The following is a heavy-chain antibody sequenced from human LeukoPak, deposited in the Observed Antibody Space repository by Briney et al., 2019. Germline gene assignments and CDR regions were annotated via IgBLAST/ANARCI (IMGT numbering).Heavy chain of an antibody. CDR2: IRGVGGTI. Sequence: QPGGSLRLSCAAPEFTFSNSAMNSVRQAPGKGLDWVSVIRGVGGTIYYADSVKGRFAISRDNSMNMLFLQLNSTTAPTTAVYYSANERTSLLRGGIDFWGQGTLVTVSS. CDR3: ANERTSLLRGGIDF. V-gene: IGHV3-23*01. J-gene: IGHJ4*02. CDR1: EFTFSNSA. D-gene: IGHD3-10*01.